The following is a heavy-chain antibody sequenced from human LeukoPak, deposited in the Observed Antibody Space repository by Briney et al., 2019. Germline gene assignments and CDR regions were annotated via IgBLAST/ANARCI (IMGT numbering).Heavy chain of an antibody. CDR1: GFTFSSYG. D-gene: IGHD4-23*01. CDR2: IPYDGSNK. Sequence: GGSLRLSCAASGFTFSSYGMYWVRQAPGKGLEWVAVIPYDGSNKYYADSVKGRFTISRENSKNRLYLQMNSLRAEDTAVYYCARAEGYGGELDSWGQGTLVTVSS. CDR3: ARAEGYGGELDS. V-gene: IGHV3-30*19. J-gene: IGHJ4*02.